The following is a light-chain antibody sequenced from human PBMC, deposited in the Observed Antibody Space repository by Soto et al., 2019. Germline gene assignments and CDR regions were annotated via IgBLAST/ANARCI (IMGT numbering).Light chain of an antibody. CDR3: SSYTTSSTLV. CDR1: SSDIGAYNY. J-gene: IGLJ1*01. V-gene: IGLV2-14*01. CDR2: EVT. Sequence: QSALTQPASVSGAPGQAITISCTGTSSDIGAYNYVSWYQQHPGKAPKLMIYEVTYRPSGVSNRFSGSKSGNTASLTISGLQPEDEADYYCSSYTTSSTLVFGTGTKVTVL.